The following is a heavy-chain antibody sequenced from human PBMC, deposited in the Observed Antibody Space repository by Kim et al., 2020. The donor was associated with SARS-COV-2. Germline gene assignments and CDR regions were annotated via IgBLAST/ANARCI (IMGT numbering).Heavy chain of an antibody. V-gene: IGHV4-30-2*05. D-gene: IGHD3-3*01. J-gene: IGHJ4*02. Sequence: KSRVTISVDTSKNQFSMKLSSVTAADTAVYYCARVRCSITMLGVVTRLFDYWGQGTLVTVAS. CDR3: ARVRCSITMLGVVTRLFDY.